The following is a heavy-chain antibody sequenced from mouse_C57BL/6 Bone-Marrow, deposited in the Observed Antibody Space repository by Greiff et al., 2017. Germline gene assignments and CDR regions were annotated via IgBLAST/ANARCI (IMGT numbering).Heavy chain of an antibody. D-gene: IGHD2-2*01. J-gene: IGHJ3*01. Sequence: EVKVEESGGGLVQPGGSMKLSCAASGFTFSDAWMDWVRQSPEKGLEWVAEIRNKANNHATYYAESVKGRFTISRDDSKSSVYLQMNSLRAEDTGTYYCTSDLLWLRRGFAYWGQGTLVTVSA. CDR1: GFTFSDAW. CDR3: TSDLLWLRRGFAY. V-gene: IGHV6-6*01. CDR2: IRNKANNHAT.